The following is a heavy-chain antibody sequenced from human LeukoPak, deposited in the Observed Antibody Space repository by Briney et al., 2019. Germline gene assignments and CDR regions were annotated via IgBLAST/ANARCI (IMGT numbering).Heavy chain of an antibody. Sequence: ASVKVSCKASGYTFTSYGISWVRQAPGQGLEWMGWISAYNGNTNYAQKLQGRVTMTTDTSTSTAYMGLRSPRSDDTAVYYCARDRFYDFWSGYYMDVWGKGTTVTVSS. CDR1: GYTFTSYG. CDR3: ARDRFYDFWSGYYMDV. D-gene: IGHD3-3*01. J-gene: IGHJ6*03. V-gene: IGHV1-18*01. CDR2: ISAYNGNT.